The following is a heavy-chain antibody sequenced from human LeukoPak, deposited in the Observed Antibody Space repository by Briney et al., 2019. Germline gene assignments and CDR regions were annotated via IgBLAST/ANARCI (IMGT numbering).Heavy chain of an antibody. CDR3: ARNYYDGSGFYNDY. J-gene: IGHJ4*02. Sequence: GGSLRLSCAASGFTLSDHYMDWVRQAPGKGLEWVGRTRNKVRSYTREYAASVQGRFTISRDDSKNSPYLQMNSLKTEDTAVYFCARNYYDGSGFYNDYWGQGTLVTVSA. D-gene: IGHD3-22*01. V-gene: IGHV3-72*01. CDR1: GFTLSDHY. CDR2: TRNKVRSYTR.